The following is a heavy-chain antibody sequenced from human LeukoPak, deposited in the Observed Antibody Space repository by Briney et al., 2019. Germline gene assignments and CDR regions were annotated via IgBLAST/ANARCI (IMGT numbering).Heavy chain of an antibody. CDR2: IRYDGSNK. J-gene: IGHJ4*02. CDR3: ARDRTRIDSSLGWFDY. CDR1: GFTFSSYG. D-gene: IGHD6-13*01. Sequence: GGSLRLSCTASGFTFSSYGMHWVRQAPGKGLEWVAFIRYDGSNKSYADSVKGRFTLSRDSSKNTLYLQMNSLRAEDTAVYYCARDRTRIDSSLGWFDYWGQGTLVTVSS. V-gene: IGHV3-30*02.